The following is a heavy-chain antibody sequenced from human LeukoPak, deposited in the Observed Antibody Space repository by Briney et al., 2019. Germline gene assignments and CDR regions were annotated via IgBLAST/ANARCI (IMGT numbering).Heavy chain of an antibody. D-gene: IGHD3-22*01. J-gene: IGHJ5*02. CDR2: IKGDGSQE. CDR3: AKAGSGYYSTYNWFDP. CDR1: GFTFRETW. Sequence: GGSLRLSCAASGFTFRETWMTWVRRPPGRGLEWVANIKGDGSQEYYADSVKGRFTISRDNSKNTLYLQMNSLRAEDTAVYYCAKAGSGYYSTYNWFDPWGQGTLLTASS. V-gene: IGHV3-7*03.